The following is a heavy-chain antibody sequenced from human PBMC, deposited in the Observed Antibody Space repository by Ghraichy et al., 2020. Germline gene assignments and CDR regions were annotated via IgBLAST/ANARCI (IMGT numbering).Heavy chain of an antibody. J-gene: IGHJ3*02. V-gene: IGHV3-23*01. Sequence: GGSLRLSCAASAFTFSSYAMTWVRQAPGKGLEWVSTIRGSGSSTYYTDSVKGRFTISRDNSKNTLYPQMNSLRAEDTAVYYCAKDRDYYDSSGYYFNAFDIWGQGTLVTVSS. CDR1: AFTFSSYA. CDR2: IRGSGSST. CDR3: AKDRDYYDSSGYYFNAFDI. D-gene: IGHD3-22*01.